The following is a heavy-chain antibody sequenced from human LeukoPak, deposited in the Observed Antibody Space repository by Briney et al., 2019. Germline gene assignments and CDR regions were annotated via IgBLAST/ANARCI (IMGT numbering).Heavy chain of an antibody. Sequence: PGGSLRLSCAASGLTFSSYSMNWVRQAPGKGLEWVSSISSSSSYIYYADSVKGRFTISRDNAKNSLYLQMNSLRAGDTAVYYCARSDYGQDAFDIWGQGTMVTVSS. CDR1: GLTFSSYS. D-gene: IGHD3-16*01. CDR2: ISSSSSYI. CDR3: ARSDYGQDAFDI. V-gene: IGHV3-21*01. J-gene: IGHJ3*02.